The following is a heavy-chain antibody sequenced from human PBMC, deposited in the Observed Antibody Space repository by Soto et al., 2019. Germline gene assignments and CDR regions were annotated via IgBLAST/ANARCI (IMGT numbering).Heavy chain of an antibody. D-gene: IGHD6-6*01. V-gene: IGHV3-23*01. CDR2: ISGTGAGT. Sequence: PGGSLRLSCAASGFTFSSYAMSWVRQAPGKGLEWVSTISGTGAGTYYADSVTGRFTISRDNSKNALYLQMNSLRAEDTAVYYCAKMFLYSSSSPPYYYMDLWGTGTTVTVSS. CDR3: AKMFLYSSSSPPYYYMDL. CDR1: GFTFSSYA. J-gene: IGHJ6*03.